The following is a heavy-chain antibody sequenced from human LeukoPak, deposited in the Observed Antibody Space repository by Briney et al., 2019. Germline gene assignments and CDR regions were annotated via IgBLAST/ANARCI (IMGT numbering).Heavy chain of an antibody. CDR2: IYYSGST. J-gene: IGHJ4*02. V-gene: IGHV4-61*01. CDR3: ARGQFWSVI. Sequence: SETLSLTCTVSGGSISSSSYYWSWIRQPPGKGLEWIGYIYYSGSTNYNPSLKSRVTISVDTSKNQFSLKLSSVTAADTAVYYCARGQFWSVIWGQGTLVTVSS. D-gene: IGHD3-3*01. CDR1: GGSISSSSYY.